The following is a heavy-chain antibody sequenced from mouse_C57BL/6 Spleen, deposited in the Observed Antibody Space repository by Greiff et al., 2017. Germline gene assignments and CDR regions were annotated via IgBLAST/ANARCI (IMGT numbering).Heavy chain of an antibody. Sequence: VQLQQSGAELVRPGPSVKVSCQASGYAFTNYLLEWVKQRPGPGLEWIGVINSGSGGPNYNEKFKGKAPLTADKSSSTAYMQRSSLTSEDSAVYFCARWGGYYPYYAIDYWGQGTAVTVSS. J-gene: IGHJ4*01. CDR1: GYAFTNYL. V-gene: IGHV1-54*01. CDR2: INSGSGGP. D-gene: IGHD2-3*01. CDR3: ARWGGYYPYYAIDY.